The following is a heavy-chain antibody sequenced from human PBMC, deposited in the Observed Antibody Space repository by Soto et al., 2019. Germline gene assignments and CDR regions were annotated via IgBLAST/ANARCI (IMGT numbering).Heavy chain of an antibody. V-gene: IGHV3-9*01. CDR1: GFTFDDYA. D-gene: IGHD4-17*01. CDR3: AKDPAFDYGGAFDI. Sequence: EVQLVESGGGLVQPGRSLRLSCAASGFTFDDYAMHWVRQAPGNGLEWVSGISWNSGSIGYADSVKGRFTISRDNAKNSLYLQMNSLRAEDTALYYCAKDPAFDYGGAFDIWGQGTMVTVSS. CDR2: ISWNSGSI. J-gene: IGHJ3*02.